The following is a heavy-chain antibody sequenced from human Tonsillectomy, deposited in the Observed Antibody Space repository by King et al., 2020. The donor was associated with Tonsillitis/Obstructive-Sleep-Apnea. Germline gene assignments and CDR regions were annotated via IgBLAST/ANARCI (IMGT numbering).Heavy chain of an antibody. J-gene: IGHJ6*02. CDR3: ARLLGYSYGFLVSAMDV. V-gene: IGHV5-51*03. D-gene: IGHD5-18*01. Sequence: QLVQSGAEVKKPGESLKISCKGSGYTFSIYWIGWVRQMPGKGLEWVWIIYPGDSDTTYSPSFQGQVTISADKSISTAYLQWSSLKASDTAMYYCARLLGYSYGFLVSAMDVWGQGTTVTVSS. CDR1: GYTFSIYW. CDR2: IYPGDSDT.